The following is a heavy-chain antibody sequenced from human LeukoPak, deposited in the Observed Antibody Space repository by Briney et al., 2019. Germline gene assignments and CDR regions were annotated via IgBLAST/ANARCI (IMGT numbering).Heavy chain of an antibody. CDR1: GGSISSSSYY. Sequence: SESLSLTCTVSGGSISSSSYYWGWIRQPPGKGLEWTGSIHYSGSTYSNPSLKSRVTISVDTSKNQFSLQLSSVTAADTAVYYCAREGHNWFDPWGQGTLVTVSS. CDR3: AREGHNWFDP. CDR2: IHYSGST. V-gene: IGHV4-39*07. J-gene: IGHJ5*02.